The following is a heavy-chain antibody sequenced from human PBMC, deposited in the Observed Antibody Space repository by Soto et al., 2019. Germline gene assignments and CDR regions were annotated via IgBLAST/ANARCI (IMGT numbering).Heavy chain of an antibody. Sequence: ASVKVSCKASEGTFSSYTISWVRQAPGQGLEWMGRIIPILGIANYAQKFQGRVTITADKSTSTAYMELSSLRSEDTAVYYCATLLSRYSSGWYYFDYWGQGTLVTVSS. CDR2: IIPILGIA. V-gene: IGHV1-69*02. J-gene: IGHJ4*02. D-gene: IGHD6-19*01. CDR1: EGTFSSYT. CDR3: ATLLSRYSSGWYYFDY.